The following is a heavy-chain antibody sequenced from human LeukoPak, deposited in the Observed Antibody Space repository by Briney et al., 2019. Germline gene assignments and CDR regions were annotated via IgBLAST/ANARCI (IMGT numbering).Heavy chain of an antibody. CDR2: ISGGGGST. CDR3: AKDPLNPPIPVSGRENPYGYFDL. CDR1: GFTFSSYA. V-gene: IGHV3-23*01. J-gene: IGHJ2*01. D-gene: IGHD2-2*02. Sequence: PGGSLRLSCAASGFTFSSYAMSWVRQTPGKGLEWVSTISGGGGSTYYADSVKGRFAISRDNSKNTLYLQMNSLRAEDTAVYYCAKDPLNPPIPVSGRENPYGYFDLGARGPLAIVS.